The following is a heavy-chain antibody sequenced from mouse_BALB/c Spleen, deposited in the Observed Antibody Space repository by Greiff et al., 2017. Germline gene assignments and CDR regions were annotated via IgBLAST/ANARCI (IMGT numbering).Heavy chain of an antibody. CDR2: IYPGSGNT. J-gene: IGHJ3*01. CDR1: GYAFTNYW. CDR3: ARVYDGYYPFAY. V-gene: IGHV1-63*01. Sequence: QVQLQQSGAELVRPGTSVKISCKASGYAFTNYWLGWVKQRPGHGLEWIGDIYPGSGNTYYNEKFKGKATLTADKSSSTAYMQLSSLTSEDSAVYFCARVYDGYYPFAYWGQGTLVTVSA. D-gene: IGHD2-3*01.